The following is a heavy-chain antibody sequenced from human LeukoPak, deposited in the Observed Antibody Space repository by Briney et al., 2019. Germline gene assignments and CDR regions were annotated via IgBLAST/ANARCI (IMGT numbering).Heavy chain of an antibody. Sequence: PSETLSLTCTVSGGSISSSSYYWGWIRQPPGKGLEWIGSIYYSGSTYYNPSLKSRVTISVDTSKNQFSLKLSSVTAADTAVYYCARHQWGLLWFGELPKLYSLGDWFDPWGQGTLVTVSS. D-gene: IGHD3-10*01. CDR3: ARHQWGLLWFGELPKLYSLGDWFDP. V-gene: IGHV4-39*01. J-gene: IGHJ5*02. CDR2: IYYSGST. CDR1: GGSISSSSYY.